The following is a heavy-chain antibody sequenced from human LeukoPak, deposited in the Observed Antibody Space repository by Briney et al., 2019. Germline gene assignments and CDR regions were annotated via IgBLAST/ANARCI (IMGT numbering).Heavy chain of an antibody. Sequence: GASVKVSCKASGYTFTGYYIQWIRQAPGQGLEWMGWINPNSGGTNYAQKFQGRVTMTRDTSISTAYMELSRLRSDDTAVYYCARSSIAARQNWFDPWGQGTLVTVSS. CDR1: GYTFTGYY. D-gene: IGHD6-6*01. CDR3: ARSSIAARQNWFDP. CDR2: INPNSGGT. V-gene: IGHV1-2*02. J-gene: IGHJ5*02.